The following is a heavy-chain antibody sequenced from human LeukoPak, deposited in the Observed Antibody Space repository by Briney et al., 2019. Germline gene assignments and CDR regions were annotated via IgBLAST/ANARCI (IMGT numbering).Heavy chain of an antibody. J-gene: IGHJ3*02. CDR2: IYHSGST. D-gene: IGHD3-22*01. V-gene: IGHV4-4*02. CDR3: AREYYYDSSGYYPPHAFDI. CDR1: GGSISSSNW. Sequence: NPSETLSLTCAVSGGSISSSNWWSWVRQPPGKGLEWIGEIYHSGSTNYNPSLKSRVTISVDKSKNQFSLKLSSVTAADTAVYYCAREYYYDSSGYYPPHAFDIWGQGTMVTVSS.